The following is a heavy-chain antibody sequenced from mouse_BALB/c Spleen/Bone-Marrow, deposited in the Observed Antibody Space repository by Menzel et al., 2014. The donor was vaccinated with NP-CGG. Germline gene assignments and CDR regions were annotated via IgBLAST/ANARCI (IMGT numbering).Heavy chain of an antibody. Sequence: VKLMESGAELVRPGASVKLSCKASGYTFTSYWMNWVKQRPEQGLAWIGRIDPYDSETHYNQKFKDKAILTVDKSSSTAYMQLSSLTSEDSAVYYCARGRDYDVFAYWGQGTLVTVSA. CDR1: GYTFTSYW. D-gene: IGHD2-4*01. CDR2: IDPYDSET. J-gene: IGHJ3*01. V-gene: IGHV1-52*01. CDR3: ARGRDYDVFAY.